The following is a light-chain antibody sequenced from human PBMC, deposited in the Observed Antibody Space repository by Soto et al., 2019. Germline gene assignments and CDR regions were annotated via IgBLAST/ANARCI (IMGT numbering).Light chain of an antibody. V-gene: IGKV1-5*03. J-gene: IGKJ1*01. CDR1: QTIDSW. Sequence: DIQMTQSPSTLSASVGDRVTITCRASQTIDSWLAWYQQRPGKPPNLLIYKASTLASGVPSRFSGSGSGTEFTLTISSLQPDDVATYYCQQYNSYSWTFGQGTKVDIK. CDR3: QQYNSYSWT. CDR2: KAS.